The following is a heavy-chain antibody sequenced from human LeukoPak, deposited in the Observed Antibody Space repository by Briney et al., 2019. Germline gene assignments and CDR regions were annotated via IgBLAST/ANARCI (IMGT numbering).Heavy chain of an antibody. J-gene: IGHJ3*01. Sequence: PGGSLRLSCVASGLTFSTYWMHWVRHAPGKGRVWGSRINSDGSTTSYVDSVEGRFTISRDNAKNTLYLQMNSLRAEDTAVYYCARAGTVVDYDPSDAFDVWGQGTMVTVSS. CDR2: INSDGSTT. D-gene: IGHD3-22*01. V-gene: IGHV3-74*01. CDR1: GLTFSTYW. CDR3: ARAGTVVDYDPSDAFDV.